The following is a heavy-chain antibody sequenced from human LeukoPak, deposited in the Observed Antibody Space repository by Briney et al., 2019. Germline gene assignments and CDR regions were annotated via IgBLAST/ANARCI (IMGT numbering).Heavy chain of an antibody. Sequence: ASVTVSCKASGYTFIDYYMNWVRQAPGRGLEWMGWINTNTGETNYAQKFQGRVTMTRDTSISTVYMELTSLTSDDTAVYYCARWGGVQFDPWGQGTLVTVSS. D-gene: IGHD2-8*01. CDR1: GYTFIDYY. V-gene: IGHV1-2*02. J-gene: IGHJ5*02. CDR3: ARWGGVQFDP. CDR2: INTNTGET.